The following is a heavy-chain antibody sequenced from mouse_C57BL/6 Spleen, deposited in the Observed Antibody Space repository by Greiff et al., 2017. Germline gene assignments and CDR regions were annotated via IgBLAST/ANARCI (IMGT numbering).Heavy chain of an antibody. CDR2: IYPGDGDT. CDR1: GYAFSSYW. J-gene: IGHJ2*01. Sequence: VQLQQSGAELVKPGASVKISCKASGYAFSSYWMNWVKQRPGKGLEWIGQIYPGDGDTNYNGKFKGKATLTADKSSSTAYMQLSSLTSEDSAVYFCARRGPAQAYFDYWGQGTTLTVSS. V-gene: IGHV1-80*01. CDR3: ARRGPAQAYFDY. D-gene: IGHD3-2*02.